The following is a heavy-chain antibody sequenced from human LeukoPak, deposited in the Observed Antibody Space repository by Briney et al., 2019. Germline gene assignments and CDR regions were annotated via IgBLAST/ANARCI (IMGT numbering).Heavy chain of an antibody. CDR3: ARLRDGRWLLEY. CDR2: INHSGTT. D-gene: IGHD5-24*01. Sequence: SETLSLTCAVYGGSFSDYYWSWIRQPPGKGLEWIGEINHSGTTNYNSSLMSRVTISEDRSKNQFSLKLSSVTAADTAVYYCARLRDGRWLLEYWGQGTLVTVSS. V-gene: IGHV4-34*01. J-gene: IGHJ4*02. CDR1: GGSFSDYY.